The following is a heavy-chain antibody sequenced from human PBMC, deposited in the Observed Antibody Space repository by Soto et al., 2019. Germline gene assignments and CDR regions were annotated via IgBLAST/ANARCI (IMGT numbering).Heavy chain of an antibody. J-gene: IGHJ5*02. CDR3: ARDEYYYDSSGYYSRWFDP. Sequence: GASVKVSCKASGGTFSSYAIDWVRQAPGQGLEWMGGIIPLFGTTNYAQKLQGRVKLTADESTSTAYMELSSLRSEDTAVYYCARDEYYYDSSGYYSRWFDPWGQGTLVTVSS. CDR1: GGTFSSYA. V-gene: IGHV1-69*13. D-gene: IGHD3-22*01. CDR2: IIPLFGTT.